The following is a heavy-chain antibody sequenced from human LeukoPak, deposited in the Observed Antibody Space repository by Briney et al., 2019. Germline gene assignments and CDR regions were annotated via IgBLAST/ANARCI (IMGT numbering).Heavy chain of an antibody. CDR3: AKDWGGSSWLYYFDY. CDR1: GFTFSSYA. CDR2: ISYDGSNK. V-gene: IGHV3-30*04. J-gene: IGHJ4*02. Sequence: PGGSLRLSCAASGFTFSSYAMHWVRQAPGKGLEWVAVISYDGSNKYYADSVKGRFTISRDNSKNTLYLQMNSLRAEDTAVYYCAKDWGGSSWLYYFDYWGQGTLVAVSS. D-gene: IGHD6-13*01.